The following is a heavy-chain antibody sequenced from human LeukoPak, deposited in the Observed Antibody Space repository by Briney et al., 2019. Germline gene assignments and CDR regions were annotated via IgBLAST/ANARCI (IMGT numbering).Heavy chain of an antibody. CDR1: GFTFSSYE. Sequence: GGSLRFSCAASGFTFSSYEMKWVRQAPGKGLEWVSYISSSGSTIYYADPVKGRLTIARDNAKNSLYLPMNSLRAEDTAVYYCARVPNYYDSSGYYLGDAFDIWGQGTMVTVSS. CDR2: ISSSGSTI. V-gene: IGHV3-48*03. CDR3: ARVPNYYDSSGYYLGDAFDI. J-gene: IGHJ3*02. D-gene: IGHD3-22*01.